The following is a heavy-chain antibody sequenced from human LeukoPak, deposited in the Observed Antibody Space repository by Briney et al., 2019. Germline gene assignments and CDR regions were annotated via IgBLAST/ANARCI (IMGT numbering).Heavy chain of an antibody. CDR3: AKGVSRITIFGVVATYYFDY. J-gene: IGHJ4*02. CDR1: GFTFSSYA. Sequence: GGSLRLSCAASGFTFSSYAMSWVRQAPGKGLEWVSAISGSGGSTYYADSVKGRFTIPRENYKNTLYLQMNSLRAEDTAVYYCAKGVSRITIFGVVATYYFDYWGQGTLVTVSS. D-gene: IGHD3-3*01. CDR2: ISGSGGST. V-gene: IGHV3-23*01.